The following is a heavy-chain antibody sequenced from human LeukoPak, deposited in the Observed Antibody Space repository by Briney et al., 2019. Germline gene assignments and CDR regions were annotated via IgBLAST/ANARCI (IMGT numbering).Heavy chain of an antibody. Sequence: GGSLRLSCAASGFTFSNYAMSWVRQAPGKGLEWVSDISGNSGYTYYAGSVKGRFTISRDNDKNLVHLQMNSLRAEDTAVYYCARGGGMRSWYDFDYWGQGTLVTVSS. CDR3: ARGGGMRSWYDFDY. CDR2: ISGNSGYT. D-gene: IGHD6-13*01. V-gene: IGHV3-21*06. CDR1: GFTFSNYA. J-gene: IGHJ4*02.